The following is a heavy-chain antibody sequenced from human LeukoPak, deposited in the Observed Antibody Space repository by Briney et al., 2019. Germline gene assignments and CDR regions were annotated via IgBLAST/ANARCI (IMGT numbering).Heavy chain of an antibody. V-gene: IGHV4-4*07. Sequence: SETLSLTCTVSGGSISSYYWSWIRQPAGKGLEWIGRIYTSGSTNYNPSLKSRVTISVDTSKNQFSLKLSSVTAADTAVYYCARHSYYYDISGYTMQAFDIWGQGTMVTVSS. D-gene: IGHD3-22*01. J-gene: IGHJ3*02. CDR1: GGSISSYY. CDR3: ARHSYYYDISGYTMQAFDI. CDR2: IYTSGST.